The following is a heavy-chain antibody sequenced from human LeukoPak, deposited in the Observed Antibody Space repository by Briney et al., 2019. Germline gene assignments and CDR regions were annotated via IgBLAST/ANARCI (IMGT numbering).Heavy chain of an antibody. V-gene: IGHV1-46*01. Sequence: ASVKVSCKASGYTFTSYYMHWVRQAPGQGLEWMGIINPSGGSTSYAQKFQGRVTMTRDTSINTAYMELSRLRSDDTAVYSCARDSGERGSGSYLIAYWGQGTLVTVSS. CDR2: INPSGGST. CDR1: GYTFTSYY. J-gene: IGHJ4*02. D-gene: IGHD3-10*01. CDR3: ARDSGERGSGSYLIAY.